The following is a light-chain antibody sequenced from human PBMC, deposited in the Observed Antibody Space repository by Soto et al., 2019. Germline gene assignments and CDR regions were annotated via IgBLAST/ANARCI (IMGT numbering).Light chain of an antibody. Sequence: DIQMTQSPSTLSASVGDRVTITCRASQSISSWLAWYQQKPGKAPKLLIYKASSLESGVPSRFIGSGSGTEFTLTISSLQPDDFAPYYCQQSFTFGPGTKVDIK. CDR2: KAS. CDR3: QQSFT. CDR1: QSISSW. J-gene: IGKJ3*01. V-gene: IGKV1-5*03.